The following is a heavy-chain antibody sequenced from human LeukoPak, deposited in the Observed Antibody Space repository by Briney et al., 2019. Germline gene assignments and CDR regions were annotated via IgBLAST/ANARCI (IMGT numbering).Heavy chain of an antibody. CDR1: GFTFSIYW. J-gene: IGHJ4*02. CDR3: ARESYDSSGYYPRDFDY. Sequence: GGSLRLSCAASGFTFSIYWMGWVRQAPGKGLEWVANIDQNESEKWYVDSVKGRFSISRDNADNSLFLQMNGLRAEDTAVYYCARESYDSSGYYPRDFDYWGQGTLVTVSS. CDR2: IDQNESEK. D-gene: IGHD3-22*01. V-gene: IGHV3-7*01.